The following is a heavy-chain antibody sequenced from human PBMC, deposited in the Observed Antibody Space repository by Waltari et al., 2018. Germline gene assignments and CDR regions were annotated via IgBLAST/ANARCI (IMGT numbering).Heavy chain of an antibody. CDR1: GGSIRSGSYY. CDR2: IYTSGST. Sequence: QVQLQESGPGLVKPSQTLSLTCTVSGGSIRSGSYYWSWIRQPAGKGLEWIGRIYTSGSTNYNPSLKSRVTISVDTSKNQFSLKLSSVTAADTAVYYCAREDTAMVTIDYWGQGTLVTVSS. J-gene: IGHJ4*02. CDR3: AREDTAMVTIDY. D-gene: IGHD5-18*01. V-gene: IGHV4-61*02.